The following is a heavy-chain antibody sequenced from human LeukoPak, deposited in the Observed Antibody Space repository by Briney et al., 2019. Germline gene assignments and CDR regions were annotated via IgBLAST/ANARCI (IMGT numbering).Heavy chain of an antibody. Sequence: ASVTVSCKASGYTFTVHYLHWLRQAPGQRLEWMGWIKPDSGATNFAQNFQGRVTMTSDTSINTAYMELSSLTSDATAMYYCARDHDYGPDYWGQGPLVTVPA. CDR3: ARDHDYGPDY. CDR1: GYTFTVHY. CDR2: IKPDSGAT. J-gene: IGHJ4*02. V-gene: IGHV1-2*02. D-gene: IGHD4/OR15-4a*01.